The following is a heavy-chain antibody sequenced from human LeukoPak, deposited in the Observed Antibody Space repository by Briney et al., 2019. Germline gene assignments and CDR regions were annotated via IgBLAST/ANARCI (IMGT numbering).Heavy chain of an antibody. CDR2: ISSSSSYI. D-gene: IGHD3-9*01. J-gene: IGHJ4*02. CDR1: GFTFSSYS. CDR3: ARVYSSQEDYDILTGYQFPDY. Sequence: GGSLRLSCAASGFTFSSYSMNWVRQAPGKELEWVSSISSSSSYIYYADSVKGRFTISRDNAKNSLYLQMNSLRAEDTAVYYCARVYSSQEDYDILTGYQFPDYWGQGTLVTVSS. V-gene: IGHV3-21*01.